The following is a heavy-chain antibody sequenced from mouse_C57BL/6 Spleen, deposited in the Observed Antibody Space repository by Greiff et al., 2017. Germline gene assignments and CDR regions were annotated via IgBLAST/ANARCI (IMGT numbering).Heavy chain of an antibody. CDR1: GFTFSSYA. D-gene: IGHD1-1*01. CDR3: ARDHGSGWFAY. Sequence: DVKLVESGGGLVKPGGSLKLSCAASGFTFSSYAMSWVRQTPEKRLEWVATISDGGSYTYYPDNVKGRFTISRDNAKNNLYLQMSHLKSEDTAMYYCARDHGSGWFAYWGQGTLVTVSA. CDR2: ISDGGSYT. V-gene: IGHV5-4*01. J-gene: IGHJ3*01.